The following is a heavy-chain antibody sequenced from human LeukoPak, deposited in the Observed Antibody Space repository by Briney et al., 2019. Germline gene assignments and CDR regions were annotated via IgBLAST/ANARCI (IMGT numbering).Heavy chain of an antibody. CDR2: ISGSGGST. CDR3: AKGYSGYDPNDY. CDR1: GFTFSNAW. Sequence: PGGSLRLSCAASGFTFSNAWMSWVRQAPGKGLEWVSAISGSGGSTYYADSVKGRFTISRDNSKNTLYLQMNSLRAEDTAVYYCAKGYSGYDPNDYWGQGTLVTVSS. J-gene: IGHJ4*02. D-gene: IGHD5-12*01. V-gene: IGHV3-23*01.